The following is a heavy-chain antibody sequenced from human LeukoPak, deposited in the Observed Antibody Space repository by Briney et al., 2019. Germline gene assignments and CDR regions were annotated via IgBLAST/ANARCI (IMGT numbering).Heavy chain of an antibody. D-gene: IGHD6-19*01. CDR1: GFTVSSTY. CDR2: LYSGGST. Sequence: GGSLRLSCAASGFTVSSTYMSWVRQAPGKGLEWVSTLYSGGSTHYADSVKGRFTISRDNAKNSLYLQMNSLRAEDTAVYYCARVRSGWYLDYWGQGTLVTVSS. CDR3: ARVRSGWYLDY. J-gene: IGHJ4*02. V-gene: IGHV3-53*01.